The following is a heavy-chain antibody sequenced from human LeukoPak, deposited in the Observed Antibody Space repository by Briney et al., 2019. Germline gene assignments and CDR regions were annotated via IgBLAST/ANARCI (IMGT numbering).Heavy chain of an antibody. J-gene: IGHJ6*03. Sequence: SETLSLTCAVYGGSFSGYYWSWIRQPPGKGLEWTEEINHSGSTNYNPSLKSRVTISVDTSKNQFSLKLSSVTAADTAVYYCARAPEVPGYYYYYMDVWGKGTTVTVSS. V-gene: IGHV4-34*01. CDR1: GGSFSGYY. CDR3: ARAPEVPGYYYYYMDV. D-gene: IGHD3-10*01. CDR2: INHSGST.